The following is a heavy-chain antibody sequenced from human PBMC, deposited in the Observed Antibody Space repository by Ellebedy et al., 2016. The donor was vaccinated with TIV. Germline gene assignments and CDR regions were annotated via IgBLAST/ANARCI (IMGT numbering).Heavy chain of an antibody. J-gene: IGHJ4*02. CDR3: ARLKNKDNFDY. CDR1: GYLFPYYW. CDR2: IYAGDSDT. D-gene: IGHD1/OR15-1a*01. Sequence: GESLKISCKGSGYLFPYYWTAWVRQMPGKGLEWMGIIYAGDSDTKYSPSFQGQVTISADKSINTAYLHWSSLKASDTAMYYCARLKNKDNFDYWGQGTLVTVSS. V-gene: IGHV5-51*01.